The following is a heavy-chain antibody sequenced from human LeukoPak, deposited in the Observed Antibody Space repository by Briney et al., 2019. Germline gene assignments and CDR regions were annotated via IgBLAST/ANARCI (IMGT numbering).Heavy chain of an antibody. CDR1: GGSFSGYY. D-gene: IGHD2-2*01. CDR2: INHSGST. Sequence: SETLSLTCAVYGGSFSGYYWSWIRQPPGKGLEWIGEINHSGSTNYHPSLKSRVTISVDTSKNQFSLKLSSVTAADTAVYYCARAGTGDCSSTSCTVDYWGQGTLVTVSS. CDR3: ARAGTGDCSSTSCTVDY. J-gene: IGHJ4*02. V-gene: IGHV4-34*01.